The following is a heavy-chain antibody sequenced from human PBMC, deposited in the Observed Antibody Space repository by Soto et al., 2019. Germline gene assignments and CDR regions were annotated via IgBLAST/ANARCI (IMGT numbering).Heavy chain of an antibody. CDR1: GYTFVDYA. J-gene: IGHJ5*02. Sequence: QVQLVQSGAEVKRPGASVKISCRASGYTFVDYALHWVRQAPGQGLEWVGWMNPNTGNIKYSHNFEDIVSITRDRATSTAYMELRGLRSEDTAVYFCTREAIVAENGFDPWGQGTLVTVSS. CDR3: TREAIVAENGFDP. CDR2: MNPNTGNI. D-gene: IGHD2-21*01. V-gene: IGHV1-3*01.